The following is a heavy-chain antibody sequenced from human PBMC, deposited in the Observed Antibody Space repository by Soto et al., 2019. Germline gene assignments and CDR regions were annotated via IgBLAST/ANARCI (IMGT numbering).Heavy chain of an antibody. Sequence: GGSLRLSCAASGFTFSNYGMHWVRQAPGKGLEWVAVISYDGSNRYYADSVKGRFTISRDNSKNTLYLQMNSLRAEDTAVYYCANLLGHCSSTSCLGEDYWGQGTLVTVSS. CDR1: GFTFSNYG. CDR3: ANLLGHCSSTSCLGEDY. J-gene: IGHJ4*02. V-gene: IGHV3-30*18. CDR2: ISYDGSNR. D-gene: IGHD2-2*01.